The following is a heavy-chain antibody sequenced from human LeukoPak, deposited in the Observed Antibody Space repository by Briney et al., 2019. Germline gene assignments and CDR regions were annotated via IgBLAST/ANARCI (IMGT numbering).Heavy chain of an antibody. Sequence: PSETLSLTCTVSGGSISSSSYYWGWIRQPPGKGLEWIGSIIYSGSTYHNPSLKSRVTISVDTSKNQFSLKLSSVTAADTAVYYCARRHSSGWYPFDYWGQGTLVPVSS. D-gene: IGHD6-19*01. V-gene: IGHV4-39*01. J-gene: IGHJ4*02. CDR1: GGSISSSSYY. CDR2: IIYSGST. CDR3: ARRHSSGWYPFDY.